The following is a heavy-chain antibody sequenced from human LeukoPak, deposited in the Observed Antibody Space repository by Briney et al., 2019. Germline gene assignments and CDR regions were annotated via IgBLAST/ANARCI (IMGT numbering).Heavy chain of an antibody. CDR2: ISSSGSYI. D-gene: IGHD4-17*01. CDR3: ARATTVGAFDI. Sequence: GGSLRLSCAASGFTFSRYSMNWVRQAPGKGLEWVSSISSSGSYIYYADSVRGRFTISRDNAKNSLYLQMNSLRAEDTAVYYCARATTVGAFDIWGQGTMVTVSS. CDR1: GFTFSRYS. J-gene: IGHJ3*02. V-gene: IGHV3-21*01.